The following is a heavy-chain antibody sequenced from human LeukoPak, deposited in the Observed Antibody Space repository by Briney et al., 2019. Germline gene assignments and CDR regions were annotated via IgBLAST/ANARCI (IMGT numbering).Heavy chain of an antibody. V-gene: IGHV4-59*08. CDR2: IYDSESS. D-gene: IGHD3-9*01. CDR1: GGSISSYY. Sequence: NTSETLSLTCTVSGGSISSYYWSWIRQPPGKGLEWIGDIYDSESSNYNPSLKSRVTISVDTSKNQFSLKLSSVTAADTAVYYCARRRYLDYWGQGTLVTVSS. CDR3: ARRRYLDY. J-gene: IGHJ4*02.